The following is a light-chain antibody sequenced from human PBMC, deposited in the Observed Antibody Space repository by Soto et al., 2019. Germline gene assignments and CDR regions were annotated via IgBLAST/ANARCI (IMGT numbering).Light chain of an antibody. J-gene: IGKJ4*01. CDR3: QQYNTYSSLT. V-gene: IGKV1-5*01. CDR2: DAS. CDR1: QSISSW. Sequence: EIQMTPSPSTLSASVGDRVTITCRASQSISSWLAWYQQKLGRAPRLLIYDASSLESGVPSRFSGSGYGTEFTLTISSLQPDDFATYYCQQYNTYSSLTFGGGTKVDIK.